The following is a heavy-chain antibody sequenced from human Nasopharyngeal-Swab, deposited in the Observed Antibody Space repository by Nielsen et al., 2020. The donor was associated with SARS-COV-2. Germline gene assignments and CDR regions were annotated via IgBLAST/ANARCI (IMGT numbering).Heavy chain of an antibody. CDR2: IYYSGST. CDR3: ARESVLRYFDWEYYYYSMDV. Sequence: WIRQPPGKGLEWIGSIYYSGSTYYNPSLKSRVTISVDTSKNQFSLKLSSVTAADTAVYYCARESVLRYFDWEYYYYSMDVWGQGTTVTVSS. V-gene: IGHV4-39*02. D-gene: IGHD3-9*01. J-gene: IGHJ6*02.